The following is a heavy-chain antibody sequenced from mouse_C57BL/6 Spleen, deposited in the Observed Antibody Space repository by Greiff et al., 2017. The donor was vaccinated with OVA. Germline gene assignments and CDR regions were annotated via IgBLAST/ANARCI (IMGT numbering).Heavy chain of an antibody. CDR2: IRSKSSNYAT. CDR3: VRDYYGSSYVLYAMDY. CDR1: GFTFNTYA. Sequence: EVQRVESGGGLVQPKGSLKLSCAASGFTFNTYAMHWVRQAPGKGLEWVARIRSKSSNYATYYADSVKDRFTISRDDSQSMLYLQMNNLKTEDTAMYYCVRDYYGSSYVLYAMDYWGQGTSVTVSS. J-gene: IGHJ4*01. V-gene: IGHV10-3*01. D-gene: IGHD1-1*01.